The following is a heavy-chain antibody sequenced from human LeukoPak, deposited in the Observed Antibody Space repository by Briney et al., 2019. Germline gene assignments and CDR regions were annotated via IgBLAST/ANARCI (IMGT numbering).Heavy chain of an antibody. V-gene: IGHV4-4*07. Sequence: SETLSLTCTVSGGSISSYYWRWIRQPAAKGLEWIGRIYTSGSTNYNPSVTSRVTMSVDTSKNQFSLKLSSVTAADTAVYYCARDRSGYDDAFDIWGQGTMVTVSS. D-gene: IGHD5-12*01. CDR3: ARDRSGYDDAFDI. J-gene: IGHJ3*02. CDR1: GGSISSYY. CDR2: IYTSGST.